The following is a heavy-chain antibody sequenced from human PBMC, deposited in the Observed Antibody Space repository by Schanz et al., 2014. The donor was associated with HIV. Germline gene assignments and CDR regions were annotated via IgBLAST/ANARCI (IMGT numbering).Heavy chain of an antibody. J-gene: IGHJ4*02. CDR3: VKDFTDSKGGFDY. CDR1: GFNFNDFA. D-gene: IGHD1-26*01. V-gene: IGHV3-9*01. CDR2: ITWNNKVM. Sequence: EVQLLESGGGLVQPGGSLRLSCAASGFNFNDFAMHWVRQSPGKGLEWVSGITWNNKVMGYVDSMKGRFTISRDTAKNSLFLQMVNLISEDTAFYYCVKDFTDSKGGFDYWGQGALVIVSS.